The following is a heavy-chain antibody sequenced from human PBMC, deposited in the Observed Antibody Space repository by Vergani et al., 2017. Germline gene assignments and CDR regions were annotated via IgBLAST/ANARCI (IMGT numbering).Heavy chain of an antibody. CDR1: GFSFSSYS. J-gene: IGHJ4*02. D-gene: IGHD4-11*01. CDR2: ISGSSSYV. Sequence: EVQLVESGGGLVKPGGSLRLSCAASGFSFSSYSMNWVRQAPGKGLEWVASISGSSSYVFYRDSVEGRFTITRDNAKKSVYLQMNSLRAEDTAMYFCAREMSNEGFDYWGQGTRVTVS. V-gene: IGHV3-21*02. CDR3: AREMSNEGFDY.